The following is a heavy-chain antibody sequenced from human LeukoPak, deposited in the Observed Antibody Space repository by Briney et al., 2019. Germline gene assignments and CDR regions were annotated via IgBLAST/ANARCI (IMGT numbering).Heavy chain of an antibody. CDR3: VREDTPATANY. J-gene: IGHJ4*02. Sequence: GGSLRLSCAASGFNFANHAMSWVRQTPGKGLEWVSAISGGGDITYHADSVTGRFTISRDNSKDTLFLQMHSLRPGDTAVYYCVREDTPATANYWGQGTLVTISS. CDR2: ISGGGDIT. D-gene: IGHD2-21*02. V-gene: IGHV3-23*01. CDR1: GFNFANHA.